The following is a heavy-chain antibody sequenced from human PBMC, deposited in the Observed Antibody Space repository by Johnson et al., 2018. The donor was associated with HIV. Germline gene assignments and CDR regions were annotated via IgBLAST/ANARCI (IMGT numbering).Heavy chain of an antibody. J-gene: IGHJ3*02. CDR2: INWNGGST. D-gene: IGHD3-22*01. Sequence: VQLVESGGGVVRPGGSLRLSCAASGFTFDDYGMSWVRQAPGKGLEWVSGINWNGGSTGYADSVKGRFTISRDNAKNSLYLQMNSLRAEDTALYDCARNYYDSSGLDLWAFDIWCQGTMVTVSS. CDR3: ARNYYDSSGLDLWAFDI. CDR1: GFTFDDYG. V-gene: IGHV3-20*01.